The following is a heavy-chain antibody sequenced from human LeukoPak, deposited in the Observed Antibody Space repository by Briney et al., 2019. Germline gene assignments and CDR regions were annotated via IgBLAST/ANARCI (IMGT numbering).Heavy chain of an antibody. CDR3: AKDIDYGDYVVS. Sequence: GGSLRLSCAASGFTFSSYAMSWVRQAPGKGLEWVSSISGSGGRTHYADSVRGRFTISRDNSKNTLYLQMDSLRAEDTAVYYCAKDIDYGDYVVSWGQGTLVTVSS. V-gene: IGHV3-23*01. D-gene: IGHD4-17*01. CDR2: ISGSGGRT. CDR1: GFTFSSYA. J-gene: IGHJ4*02.